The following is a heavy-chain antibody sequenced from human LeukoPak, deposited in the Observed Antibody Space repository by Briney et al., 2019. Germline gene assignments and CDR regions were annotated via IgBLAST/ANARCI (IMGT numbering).Heavy chain of an antibody. CDR2: ISSDGRSK. J-gene: IGHJ6*02. CDR3: ARDPVTGTTRYYYYGMDV. D-gene: IGHD1-7*01. V-gene: IGHV3-30*04. Sequence: GGSLRLSCAAYGFTFSSYVMYWVRQAPGKGPEWVAVISSDGRSKDHADSVKDRFKISRDNSKNTLYLQMNSLRAEDTAVYYCARDPVTGTTRYYYYGMDVWGQGTTVTVSS. CDR1: GFTFSSYV.